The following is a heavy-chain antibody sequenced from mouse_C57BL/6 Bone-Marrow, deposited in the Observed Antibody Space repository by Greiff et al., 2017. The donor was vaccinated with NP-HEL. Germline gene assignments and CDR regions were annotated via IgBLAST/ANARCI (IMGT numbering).Heavy chain of an antibody. CDR1: GYTFTSYG. V-gene: IGHV1-81*01. J-gene: IGHJ1*03. D-gene: IGHD1-1*01. CDR2: IYPRSGNT. Sequence: VQLQQSGAELARPGASVKLSCKASGYTFTSYGISWVKQRTGQGLEWIGEIYPRSGNTYYNEKFKGKATLTADKSSSTAYMELRSLTSEDSAVYFCARSTTVVAWYFDVWGTGTTVTVSS. CDR3: ARSTTVVAWYFDV.